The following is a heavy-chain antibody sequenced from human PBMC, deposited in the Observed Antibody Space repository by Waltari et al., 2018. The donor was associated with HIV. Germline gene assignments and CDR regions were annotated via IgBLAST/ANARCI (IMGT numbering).Heavy chain of an antibody. D-gene: IGHD3-10*01. CDR1: GYTFTAFY. CDR3: ARGLSGSYHSCLGY. Sequence: QVQLVQSGAEGKKPGASVKVSCQASGYTFTAFYMHWVRKAPGQGLEWMGWFNPNSGGTNYAQKFEGRVTLTLDTSITTAYMELSSLRSDDTAVYYCARGLSGSYHSCLGYWGQGTLVTVSS. J-gene: IGHJ4*02. CDR2: FNPNSGGT. V-gene: IGHV1-2*02.